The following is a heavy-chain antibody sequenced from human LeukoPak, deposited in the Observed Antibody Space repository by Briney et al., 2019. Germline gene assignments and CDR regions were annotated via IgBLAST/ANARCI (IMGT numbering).Heavy chain of an antibody. CDR2: INHSGST. CDR1: GGSFSGYY. J-gene: IGHJ6*02. Sequence: SETLSLTCAVYGGSFSGYYWSWIRQPPGKGLEWIGEINHSGSTNYNPSLKSRVTISVDTSKNQFSLKLSSVTAADTAVYYCARSTTVTTFYYYYCMDVWGQGTTVTVSS. V-gene: IGHV4-34*01. D-gene: IGHD4-17*01. CDR3: ARSTTVTTFYYYYCMDV.